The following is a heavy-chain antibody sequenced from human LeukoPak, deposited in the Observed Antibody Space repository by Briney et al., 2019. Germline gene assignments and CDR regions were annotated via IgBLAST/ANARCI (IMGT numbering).Heavy chain of an antibody. CDR1: GGSISSYY. V-gene: IGHV4-59*12. J-gene: IGHJ6*03. CDR2: IYYSGYT. CDR3: ARDLMGTVTGYYYYYYMDV. D-gene: IGHD4-11*01. Sequence: TSETLSLTCTVSGGSISSYYWSWIRQPPGKGLEYIGYIYYSGYTNYNPSLKSRVTISVDTSKNQFSLKLSSVTAADTAVYYCARDLMGTVTGYYYYYYMDVWGKGTTVTVSS.